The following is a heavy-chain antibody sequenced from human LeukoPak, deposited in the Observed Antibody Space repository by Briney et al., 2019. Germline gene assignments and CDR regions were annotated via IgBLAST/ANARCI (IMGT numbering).Heavy chain of an antibody. V-gene: IGHV3-11*06. CDR3: ASNKGTARPSDY. J-gene: IGHJ4*02. Sequence: GGSLRLSCAASGFTFSDYYMSWIRQAPGKGLEWVSYISSSSSYTNYADSVKGRFTISRDNAKNSLYLQMNSLRAEDTAVYYCASNKGTARPSDYWGQGTLVTVSS. CDR2: ISSSSSYT. D-gene: IGHD6-6*01. CDR1: GFTFSDYY.